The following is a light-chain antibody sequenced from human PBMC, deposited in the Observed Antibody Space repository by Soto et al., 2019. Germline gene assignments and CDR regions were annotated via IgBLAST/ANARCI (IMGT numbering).Light chain of an antibody. CDR3: QQYYTNLYT. V-gene: IGKV4-1*01. J-gene: IGKJ2*01. Sequence: DIVLTQSPDSLAVSLGERATINCKSSQSLLSSSNNQNALAWFQQRPGQPPKLLIYWASIRDSGVPDRFSGSGSGTDFTLTISSLQAEDVAIYYCQQYYTNLYTFVQGTRVEI. CDR1: QSLLSSSNNQNA. CDR2: WAS.